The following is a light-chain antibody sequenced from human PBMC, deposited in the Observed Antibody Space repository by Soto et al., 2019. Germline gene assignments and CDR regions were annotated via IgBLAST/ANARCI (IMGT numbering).Light chain of an antibody. CDR1: QSISTW. CDR3: QQYNSYSPET. V-gene: IGKV1-5*01. Sequence: DIQMTQSPSTLSASVGDRVTITCRASQSISTWLAWYQPKPGKAPKLLIYDASSLESGVPSRFRGSGSGTEFTLTISSLQPDDFATYDCQQYNSYSPETFGQGTKVDIK. CDR2: DAS. J-gene: IGKJ1*01.